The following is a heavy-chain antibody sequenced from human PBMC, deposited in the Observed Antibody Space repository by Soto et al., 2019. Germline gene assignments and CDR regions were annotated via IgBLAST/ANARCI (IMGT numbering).Heavy chain of an antibody. CDR3: ARSEGSGDYACDY. CDR1: GYTFTGYY. CDR2: INPNSGGT. J-gene: IGHJ4*02. Sequence: GASVKVSCKASGYTFTGYYMHWVRQAPGQGLEWMGWINPNSGGTNYAQKFQGWVTMTRDTSISTAYMELSRLRSDDTAVYYCARSEGSGDYACDYWGQGTLVTVSS. V-gene: IGHV1-2*04. D-gene: IGHD4-17*01.